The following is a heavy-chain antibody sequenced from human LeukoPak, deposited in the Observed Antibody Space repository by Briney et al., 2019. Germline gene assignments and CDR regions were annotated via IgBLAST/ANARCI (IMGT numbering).Heavy chain of an antibody. CDR1: GFTFSDHY. Sequence: GGSLSLSCAASGFTFSDHYMSWIRQAPGKGLEWVSYIKNSADTIYYADSVKGRFTISRDNAKNSLYLEMNSLRAEDTAVYYCARGHYGLDYWRQGTRVTVSS. CDR3: ARGHYGLDY. D-gene: IGHD4-17*01. J-gene: IGHJ4*01. V-gene: IGHV3-11*01. CDR2: IKNSADTI.